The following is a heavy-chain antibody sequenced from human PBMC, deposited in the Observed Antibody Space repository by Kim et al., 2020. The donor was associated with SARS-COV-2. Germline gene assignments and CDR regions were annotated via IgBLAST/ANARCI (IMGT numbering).Heavy chain of an antibody. J-gene: IGHJ6*02. CDR1: GYTFIKYA. V-gene: IGHV1-3*01. D-gene: IGHD1-26*01. CDR2: INAGNGDT. CDR3: ARAREVTPEYGVDV. Sequence: ASVKVSCKASGYTFIKYAMHWVRQAPGQGLEWMGWINAGNGDTKYSQKLQGRVTITRDTSANTAYLELSSLTSDDTAVFYCARAREVTPEYGVDVWGQGTTVTVSS.